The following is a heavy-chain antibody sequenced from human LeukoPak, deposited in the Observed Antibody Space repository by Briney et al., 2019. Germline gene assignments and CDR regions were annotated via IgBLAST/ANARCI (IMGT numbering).Heavy chain of an antibody. V-gene: IGHV3-74*01. CDR3: AKDVYNSGWFFDH. D-gene: IGHD6-19*01. Sequence: GGSLRLSCAASGFTFRNYWMHWVRHVPGKGLVWVSRINGDGTSTSYADSVKGRVTISRDNAKNTLYLQVNSLSPEDAAVYYCAKDVYNSGWFFDHWGQGTLVTVSS. CDR1: GFTFRNYW. CDR2: INGDGTST. J-gene: IGHJ5*02.